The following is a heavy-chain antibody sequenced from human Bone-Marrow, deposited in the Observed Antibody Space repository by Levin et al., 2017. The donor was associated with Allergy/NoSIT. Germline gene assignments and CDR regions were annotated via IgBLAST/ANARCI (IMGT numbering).Heavy chain of an antibody. D-gene: IGHD5-12*01. CDR2: ISYDGSNK. J-gene: IGHJ6*02. CDR3: AKQEYSGYDYYYYYDGMDV. CDR1: GFTFSSYG. Sequence: GGSLRLSCAASGFTFSSYGMHWVRQAPGKGLEWVAVISYDGSNKYYADSVKGRFTISRDNSKNTLYLQMNSLRAEDTAVYYCAKQEYSGYDYYYYYDGMDVWGQGTTVTVSS. V-gene: IGHV3-30*18.